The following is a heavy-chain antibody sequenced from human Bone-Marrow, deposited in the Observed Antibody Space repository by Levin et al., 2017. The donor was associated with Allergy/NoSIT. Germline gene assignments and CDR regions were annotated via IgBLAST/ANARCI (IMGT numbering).Heavy chain of an antibody. CDR1: GGTFSSYI. Sequence: GASVKVSCKASGGTFSSYIVSWVRQAPGQGLEWMGRIIPMFDTRDFAQKFQDRVTVTADKSTSTVYMELSSLRSDDTAVYYCARDGPGIQLRLWGQGTRVTVSS. CDR2: IIPMFDTR. D-gene: IGHD1-1*01. CDR3: ARDGPGIQLRL. J-gene: IGHJ4*02. V-gene: IGHV1-69*08.